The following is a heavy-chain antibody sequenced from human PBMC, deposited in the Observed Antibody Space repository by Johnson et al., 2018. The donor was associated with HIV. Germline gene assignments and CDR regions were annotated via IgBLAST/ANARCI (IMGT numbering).Heavy chain of an antibody. Sequence: VQLVESGGGVVRPGGSLRLSCAASGFTFDDYGMSWVRQAPGKGLEWVSGINWNGGSIGCADSVKGRLRISRDNAKNALYLQRNSLRAEDTALYYRAAIGGIVSSWSAAFDIWGQGTMVTVSS. CDR2: INWNGGSI. CDR3: AAIGGIVSSWSAAFDI. J-gene: IGHJ3*02. CDR1: GFTFDDYG. V-gene: IGHV3-20*04. D-gene: IGHD6-13*01.